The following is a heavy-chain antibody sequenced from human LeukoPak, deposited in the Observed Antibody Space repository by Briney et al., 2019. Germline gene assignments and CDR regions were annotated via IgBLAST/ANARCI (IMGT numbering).Heavy chain of an antibody. D-gene: IGHD2-2*02. Sequence: ASVKVSCKASGYTFTSYAMHWVRQAPGQRLEWMGWINAGNGNTKYSPKFQGRVTITRDTSASTAYMELSSLRSEDTAVYYCARGRYCSSTSCYTPTIPRFDPWGQGTLVTVSS. CDR1: GYTFTSYA. J-gene: IGHJ5*02. CDR2: INAGNGNT. V-gene: IGHV1-3*01. CDR3: ARGRYCSSTSCYTPTIPRFDP.